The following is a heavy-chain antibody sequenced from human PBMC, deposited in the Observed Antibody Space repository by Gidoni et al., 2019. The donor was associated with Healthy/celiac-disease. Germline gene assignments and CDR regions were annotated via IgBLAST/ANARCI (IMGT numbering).Heavy chain of an antibody. V-gene: IGHV3-21*01. CDR3: ARDQVPTMYSGSYYGPFDY. J-gene: IGHJ4*02. CDR2: ISSSSSYI. D-gene: IGHD1-26*01. CDR1: GFTFSSYS. Sequence: EVQLVESGGGLVKPGGSLRLSCAASGFTFSSYSMNWVRQAPGKGLEWVSSISSSSSYIYYADSVKGRFTISRDNAKNSLYLQMNSLRAEDTAVYYCARDQVPTMYSGSYYGPFDYWGQGTLVTVSS.